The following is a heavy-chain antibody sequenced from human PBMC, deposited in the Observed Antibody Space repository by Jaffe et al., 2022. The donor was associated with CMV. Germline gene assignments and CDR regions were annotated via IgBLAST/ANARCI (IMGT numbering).Heavy chain of an antibody. Sequence: QVQLVESGGGLVKPGGSLRLSCAASGFTFSDYYMSWIRQAPGKGLEWVSYISSSSSYTNYADSVKGRFTISRDNAKNSLYLQMNSLRAEDTAVYYCARDARGSGYSSSWYYYYYYMDVWGKGTTVTVSS. D-gene: IGHD6-13*01. V-gene: IGHV3-11*06. CDR3: ARDARGSGYSSSWYYYYYYMDV. J-gene: IGHJ6*03. CDR2: ISSSSSYT. CDR1: GFTFSDYY.